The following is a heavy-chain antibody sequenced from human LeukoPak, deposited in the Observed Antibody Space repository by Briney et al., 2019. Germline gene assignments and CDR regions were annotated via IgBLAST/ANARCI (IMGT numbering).Heavy chain of an antibody. CDR3: AKGNSGWYWNNYYYYMDV. V-gene: IGHV3-23*01. CDR2: ISSSGGST. D-gene: IGHD6-19*01. Sequence: GGSLRLSCAASGFTFSNYGMSWVRQAPGKGLEWVSTISSSGGSTYYADSVKGRFTISRDNSKNTLYLQMNSLRAEDTAVYYCAKGNSGWYWNNYYYYMDVWGKGTTVTISS. J-gene: IGHJ6*03. CDR1: GFTFSNYG.